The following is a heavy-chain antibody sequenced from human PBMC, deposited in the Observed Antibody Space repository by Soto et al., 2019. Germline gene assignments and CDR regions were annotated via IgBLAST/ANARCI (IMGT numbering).Heavy chain of an antibody. CDR3: ANYFGPGLGRFDY. CDR2: ISGSAGTT. V-gene: IGHV3-23*01. Sequence: EVQLLESGGGLVQPGGSLRLSCAASGFSIGGYAMNWVRQAPEKGLEWVSAISGSAGTTYYADSVKGRFTVSRDNSKNTLYLQMNSLRANDTVVYYCANYFGPGLGRFDYWGPGTLVTVSS. D-gene: IGHD1-1*01. J-gene: IGHJ4*02. CDR1: GFSIGGYA.